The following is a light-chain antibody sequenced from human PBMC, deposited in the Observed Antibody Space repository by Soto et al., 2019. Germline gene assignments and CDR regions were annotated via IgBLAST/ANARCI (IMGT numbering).Light chain of an antibody. J-gene: IGLJ2*01. Sequence: QSVLTQPASVSGSPGQSITISCAGTMRDVGAYNLVSWYQQHPGRAPQLIIYEVRNRPSGISFRFSGSKSGNTASLTISGLQAEDEADHYCSSYTSKSSLIFGGATKVTVL. CDR2: EVR. CDR1: MRDVGAYNL. CDR3: SSYTSKSSLI. V-gene: IGLV2-14*01.